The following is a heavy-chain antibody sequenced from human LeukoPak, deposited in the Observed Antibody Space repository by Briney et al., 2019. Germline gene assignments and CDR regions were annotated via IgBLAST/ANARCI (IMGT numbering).Heavy chain of an antibody. Sequence: GGSLRLSCAASGFTFSSYGMTWVRQAPGKGLEWVSSISGSSSYIYYADSVKGRFTISRDNAKNSLYLQMNSLRAEDTAVYYCGSTSGGTLGDSGVYYLNYWGQGTLVTVS. D-gene: IGHD3-22*01. J-gene: IGHJ4*02. V-gene: IGHV3-21*01. CDR1: GFTFSSYG. CDR3: GSTSGGTLGDSGVYYLNY. CDR2: ISGSSSYI.